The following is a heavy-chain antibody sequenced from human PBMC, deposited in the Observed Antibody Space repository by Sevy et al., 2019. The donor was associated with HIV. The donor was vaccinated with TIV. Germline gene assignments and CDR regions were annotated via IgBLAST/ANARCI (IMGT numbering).Heavy chain of an antibody. CDR2: ISWDGGST. CDR3: AKDNPGESDRFGELLPAYGMDV. J-gene: IGHJ6*02. V-gene: IGHV3-43*01. Sequence: GGSLRLSCAASGFTFDDYTMHWVRQAPGKGLEWVSLISWDGGSTYYADSVKGQFTISRDNSKNSLYLQMNSLRTEDTALYYCAKDNPGESDRFGELLPAYGMDVWGQGTTVTVSS. CDR1: GFTFDDYT. D-gene: IGHD3-10*01.